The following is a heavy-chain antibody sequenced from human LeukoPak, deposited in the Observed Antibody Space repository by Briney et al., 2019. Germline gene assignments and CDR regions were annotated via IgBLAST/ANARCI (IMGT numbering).Heavy chain of an antibody. V-gene: IGHV1-69*05. CDR1: GGTFSNYA. CDR2: IIPTFDSP. J-gene: IGHJ4*02. D-gene: IGHD3/OR15-3a*01. Sequence: SVKVSCKASGGTFSNYAVSWVRQAPGQGLEWMGGIIPTFDSPIYAQRFQGRVSITTDALTRTVYMELSSLRSDDTAIYFCARTALVNDFWTAYFDYWGQGTLVTVSS. CDR3: ARTALVNDFWTAYFDY.